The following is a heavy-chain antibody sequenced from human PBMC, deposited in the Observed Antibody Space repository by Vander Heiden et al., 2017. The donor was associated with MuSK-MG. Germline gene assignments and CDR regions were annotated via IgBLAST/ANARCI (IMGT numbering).Heavy chain of an antibody. CDR2: ISSKAYGGTT. CDR1: GFAFRDNA. J-gene: IGHJ4*02. D-gene: IGHD5-12*01. Sequence: EVQLVESGGGLVQPGRSLRLSCTTSGFAFRDNAMSGFRQAPGKGLEWVGFISSKAYGGTTEYAASVKGRFTISRDDSKSIAYLQMNSLRTEDTAVYYCTRGWLQWDYWGQGTLVTVSS. V-gene: IGHV3-49*03. CDR3: TRGWLQWDY.